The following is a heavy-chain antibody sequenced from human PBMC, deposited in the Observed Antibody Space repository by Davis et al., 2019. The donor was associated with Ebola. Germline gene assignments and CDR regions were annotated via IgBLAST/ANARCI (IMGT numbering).Heavy chain of an antibody. Sequence: SVKVSCKASGGTFSNYAVSWVRQAPGQGLEWMGGIFPFLATSNYAQKFQGRVTITADESTSTAYMELSSLRSDDTAMYYCARLDSTIFAVVTYWGQGTLVTVSS. CDR2: IFPFLATS. CDR1: GGTFSNYA. D-gene: IGHD3-3*01. J-gene: IGHJ4*02. V-gene: IGHV1-69*13. CDR3: ARLDSTIFAVVTY.